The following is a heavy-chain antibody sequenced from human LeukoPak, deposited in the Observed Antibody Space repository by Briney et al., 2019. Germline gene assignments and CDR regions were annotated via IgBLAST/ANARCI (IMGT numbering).Heavy chain of an antibody. Sequence: PAGSLRLSCSASGFTFSSYDMNWVRQAPGKGLEWISYITGSGDTIYYADSVKGRFTISRDNAKNSLFLQMNSLTADDTAVYYCARERTTIVSGTTSGAYWGQGTLVTVSS. CDR2: ITGSGDTI. CDR3: ARERTTIVSGTTSGAY. D-gene: IGHD2/OR15-2a*01. V-gene: IGHV3-48*03. CDR1: GFTFSSYD. J-gene: IGHJ4*02.